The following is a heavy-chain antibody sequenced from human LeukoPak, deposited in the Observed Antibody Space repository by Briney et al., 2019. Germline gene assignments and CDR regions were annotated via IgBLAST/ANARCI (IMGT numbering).Heavy chain of an antibody. CDR2: IYYSGST. D-gene: IGHD2-21*02. Sequence: ETLSLTCTVSGGSISSYYWSWIRQPPGKGLEWIGCIYYSGSTNYNPSLKSRVTISVDTSKNQFSLKLSSVTAADTAVYYCARDLAYCGGDCYSPAFDIWGQGTMVTVSS. CDR3: ARDLAYCGGDCYSPAFDI. CDR1: GGSISSYY. V-gene: IGHV4-59*01. J-gene: IGHJ3*02.